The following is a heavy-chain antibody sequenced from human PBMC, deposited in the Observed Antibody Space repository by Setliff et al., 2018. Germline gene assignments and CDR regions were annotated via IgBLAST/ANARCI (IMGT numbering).Heavy chain of an antibody. V-gene: IGHV1-3*01. CDR2: INPDNGNR. D-gene: IGHD3-3*01. J-gene: IGHJ3*02. CDR1: GFTLTSHP. Sequence: ASVKVSCKASGFTLTSHPIHWVRRAPGQRLEWMGWINPDNGNRKYSQRFQGRVTITRDTSASTVFLELSTLRSEDTAVYYCTRDFLGATASFDIWGQGTMVTV. CDR3: TRDFLGATASFDI.